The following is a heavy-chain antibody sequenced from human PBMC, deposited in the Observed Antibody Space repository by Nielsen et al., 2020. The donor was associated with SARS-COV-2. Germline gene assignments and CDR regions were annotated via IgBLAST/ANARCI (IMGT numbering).Heavy chain of an antibody. J-gene: IGHJ6*02. Sequence: GESLKISCAASGFTFSSYWMSWVRQAPGKGLEWVANIKQDGSEKYYVDSVKGRFTISRDNAKNSLYLQMNSLRAEDTALYYCATLGGLDYYGMDVWGQGTTVTVSS. V-gene: IGHV3-7*03. CDR2: IKQDGSEK. CDR1: GFTFSSYW. D-gene: IGHD3-16*01. CDR3: ATLGGLDYYGMDV.